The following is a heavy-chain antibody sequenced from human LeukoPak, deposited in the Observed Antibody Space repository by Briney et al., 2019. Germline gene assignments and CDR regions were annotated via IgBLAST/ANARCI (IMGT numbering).Heavy chain of an antibody. D-gene: IGHD3-10*01. V-gene: IGHV3-74*01. CDR2: INSDGGTT. CDR1: GLSFGDYT. Sequence: TGGSLRLSCEASGLSFGDYTMHWVRQAPGKGLVWVSGINSDGGTTTYADSVKGRFTISRDNAKNTLYLQMNNLRAEDTAIYYCATDSYVSGSYYRLFYWGQGTLVTVSS. J-gene: IGHJ4*02. CDR3: ATDSYVSGSYYRLFY.